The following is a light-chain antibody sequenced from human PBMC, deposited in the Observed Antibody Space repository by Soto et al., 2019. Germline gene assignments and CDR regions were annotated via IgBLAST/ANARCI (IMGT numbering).Light chain of an antibody. Sequence: DIQMTQSPSSLSASVGDRVTISCRASQSVTSFLNWYQQKPGQAPKLLIYAASNLQSGVPSRFSGRGSGTEFTLTISSLQTEDFATYYCQQSFSTPLTFGGGTKVDIK. J-gene: IGKJ4*01. CDR3: QQSFSTPLT. V-gene: IGKV1-39*01. CDR1: QSVTSF. CDR2: AAS.